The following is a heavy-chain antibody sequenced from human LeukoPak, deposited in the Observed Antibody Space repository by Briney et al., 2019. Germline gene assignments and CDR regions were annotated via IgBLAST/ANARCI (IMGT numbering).Heavy chain of an antibody. V-gene: IGHV3-23*01. CDR3: AKIATTMIVVVNNFDY. J-gene: IGHJ4*02. Sequence: GGSLRLSCAASGFTFSSYAMSWVRQAPGKGLEWVSAISGSGGSTYYADSVKGRFTISRDNSKNTLYLQMNSLRAEDTAVYYCAKIATTMIVVVNNFDYWGLGTLVTVSS. CDR1: GFTFSSYA. CDR2: ISGSGGST. D-gene: IGHD3-22*01.